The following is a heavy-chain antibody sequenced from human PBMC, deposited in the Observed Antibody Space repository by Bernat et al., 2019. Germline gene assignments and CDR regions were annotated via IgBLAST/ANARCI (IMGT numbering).Heavy chain of an antibody. V-gene: IGHV4-59*08. CDR2: IYYTGST. D-gene: IGHD3-3*01. Sequence: QVQLRESGPGLVKPSETLSLTCTVSGGSISSYYWSWIRQPPGKGLEWIGYIYYTGSTDYNPSLKSRVTISVDTSKNQFSLKLSSVTAADTAVYYCARSPYDLGWFDPWGQGTLVTVSS. J-gene: IGHJ5*02. CDR1: GGSISSYY. CDR3: ARSPYDLGWFDP.